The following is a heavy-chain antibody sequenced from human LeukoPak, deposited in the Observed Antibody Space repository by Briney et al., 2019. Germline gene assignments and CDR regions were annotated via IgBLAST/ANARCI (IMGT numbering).Heavy chain of an antibody. J-gene: IGHJ4*02. CDR3: ARDGVAGGFDY. V-gene: IGHV4-59*01. D-gene: IGHD6-19*01. CDR2: IHYSGST. Sequence: PSETLSLTCTVSGGSIGSYYWNWIRQAPGKGLEWIGYIHYSGSTNHNSSLKSRVTISVDTSKNQYSLKLSSVPAADTAVYYCARDGVAGGFDYWGQGTLVTVSS. CDR1: GGSIGSYY.